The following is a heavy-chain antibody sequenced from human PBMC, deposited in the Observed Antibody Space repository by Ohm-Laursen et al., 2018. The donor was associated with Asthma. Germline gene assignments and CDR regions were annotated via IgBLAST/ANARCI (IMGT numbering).Heavy chain of an antibody. CDR3: ASELAYSSSWYLRSPISWFDP. J-gene: IGHJ5*02. CDR1: GLPFSNFW. D-gene: IGHD6-13*01. CDR2: ISYDGSNK. Sequence: SLRLSCTASGLPFSNFWMSWVRQAPGKGLEWVAVISYDGSNKYYADSVKGRFTISRDNSKNTLYLQMNSLRAEDTAVYYCASELAYSSSWYLRSPISWFDPWGQGTLVTVSS. V-gene: IGHV3-30-3*01.